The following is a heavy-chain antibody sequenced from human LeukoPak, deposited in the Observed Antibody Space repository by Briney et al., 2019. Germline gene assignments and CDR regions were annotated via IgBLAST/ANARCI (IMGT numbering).Heavy chain of an antibody. CDR2: IKSKTDGGTT. J-gene: IGHJ4*02. Sequence: GGSLRLSCAASGFTFSSAWMSWVRQAPGKGLEWVGRIKSKTDGGTTDYAAPVKGRFTISRDDSKNTLYLQMNSLKTEDTAVYYCTTAPYSSSWSDYWGQGTLVTVSS. V-gene: IGHV3-15*01. CDR3: TTAPYSSSWSDY. CDR1: GFTFSSAW. D-gene: IGHD6-13*01.